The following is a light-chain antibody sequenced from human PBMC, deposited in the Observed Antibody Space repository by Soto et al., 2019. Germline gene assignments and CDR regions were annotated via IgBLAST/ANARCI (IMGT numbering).Light chain of an antibody. Sequence: TQSPSTLSASVGDRGTITCRAIQSISGYLAWYQQKPGQAPRLLIYDVSNRATGIPARFSGSGSGTDFTLTISSLEPEDFAIYYCQQRNYWPVTFGQGTRLEIK. V-gene: IGKV3-11*01. CDR2: DVS. CDR1: QSISGY. CDR3: QQRNYWPVT. J-gene: IGKJ5*01.